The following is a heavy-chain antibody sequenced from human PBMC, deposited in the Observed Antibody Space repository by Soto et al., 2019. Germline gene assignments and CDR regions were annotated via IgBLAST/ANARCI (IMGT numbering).Heavy chain of an antibody. D-gene: IGHD2-2*01. CDR3: ASHCSSTSCPDAFDI. CDR1: GYTFTSYY. V-gene: IGHV1-46*03. CDR2: IIPSGGIT. Sequence: ASVQVSCKASGYTFTSYYMHWVRQAPGQGLEWLGIIIPSGGITIYAQKFQGRVIMIRDTFTSTVYMELISLRSEDTAVYYCASHCSSTSCPDAFDIWGQGTMVTVSS. J-gene: IGHJ3*02.